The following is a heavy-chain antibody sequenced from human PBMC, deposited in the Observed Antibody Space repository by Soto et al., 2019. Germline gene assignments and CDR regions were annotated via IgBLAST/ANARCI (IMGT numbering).Heavy chain of an antibody. V-gene: IGHV4-34*01. CDR3: ARGITMVRGLYNWFDP. D-gene: IGHD3-10*01. CDR2: INHSGST. J-gene: IGHJ5*02. Sequence: PSETLSLTCAVYGGSFSGYYWSWIRQPPGKGLEWIGEINHSGSTNYNPSLKSRVTISVDTSKNQFSLKLSSVAAADTAVYYCARGITMVRGLYNWFDPWGQGTLVTVSS. CDR1: GGSFSGYY.